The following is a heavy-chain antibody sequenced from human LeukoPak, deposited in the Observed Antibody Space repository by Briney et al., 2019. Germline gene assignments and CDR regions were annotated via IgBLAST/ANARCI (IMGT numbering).Heavy chain of an antibody. Sequence: GGSLRLSCAVSGFTFDDYGMSWVRQAPGKGLEWVSGINWNGGSTGYADSVKGRFTISRDNAKNSLYLQMNSLRAEDTAVYYCAWGGMAAFDSWGQGTLVTVSS. J-gene: IGHJ4*02. CDR3: AWGGMAAFDS. CDR2: INWNGGST. D-gene: IGHD3-16*01. CDR1: GFTFDDYG. V-gene: IGHV3-20*04.